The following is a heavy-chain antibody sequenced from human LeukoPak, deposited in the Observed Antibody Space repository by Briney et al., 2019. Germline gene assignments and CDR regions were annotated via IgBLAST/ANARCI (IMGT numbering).Heavy chain of an antibody. J-gene: IGHJ4*02. CDR2: ITGSSAYI. V-gene: IGHV3-21*01. CDR3: ARDSRPHY. D-gene: IGHD6-6*01. Sequence: PGGSLRLSCAASGFTVSSYTMNWVRQAPGEGLEWVPSITGSSAYIYYADSVKGRFTISRDNAKNSLYLQMNSLRAEDTAVYYCARDSRPHYWGKGTLVTVSS. CDR1: GFTVSSYT.